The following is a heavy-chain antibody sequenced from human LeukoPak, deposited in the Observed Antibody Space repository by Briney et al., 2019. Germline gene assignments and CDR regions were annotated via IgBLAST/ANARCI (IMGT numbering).Heavy chain of an antibody. Sequence: PSETLSLTCTVSGGSISSYYWSWIRQPPGKGLEWIGYIYYSGGTNYNPSLKSRVTISVDTSKNQFSLKLSSVTAADTAVYYCARGGYYYDSSGFGYWGQGTLVTVSS. CDR1: GGSISSYY. CDR3: ARGGYYYDSSGFGY. J-gene: IGHJ4*02. CDR2: IYYSGGT. D-gene: IGHD3-22*01. V-gene: IGHV4-59*01.